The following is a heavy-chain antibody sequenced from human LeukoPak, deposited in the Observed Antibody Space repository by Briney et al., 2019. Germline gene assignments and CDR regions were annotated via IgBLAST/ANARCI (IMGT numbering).Heavy chain of an antibody. J-gene: IGHJ4*02. D-gene: IGHD3-22*01. V-gene: IGHV1-2*02. CDR3: ARAQDYYDSSGYPDY. Sequence: ASVKVSCKASGYTFTGYYMHWVRQAPGQGLEWMGWINPNSGGTNYAQKFQGRVTMTRDTSISTAYMELSRLGSDDTAVYYCARAQDYYDSSGYPDYWGQGTLVTVSS. CDR2: INPNSGGT. CDR1: GYTFTGYY.